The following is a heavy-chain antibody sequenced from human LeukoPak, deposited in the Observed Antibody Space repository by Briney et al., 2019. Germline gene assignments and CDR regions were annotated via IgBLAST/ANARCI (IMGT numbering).Heavy chain of an antibody. V-gene: IGHV1-18*01. Sequence: GASVKVPCKASGYTFTSYGISWVRQAPGQGLEWMGWISAYNGNTNYAQKLQGRVTMTTDTSTSTAYMELRSLRSDDTAVYYCARVIGYCSSTSCPGPLDYWGQGTLVTVSS. D-gene: IGHD2-2*01. J-gene: IGHJ4*02. CDR1: GYTFTSYG. CDR3: ARVIGYCSSTSCPGPLDY. CDR2: ISAYNGNT.